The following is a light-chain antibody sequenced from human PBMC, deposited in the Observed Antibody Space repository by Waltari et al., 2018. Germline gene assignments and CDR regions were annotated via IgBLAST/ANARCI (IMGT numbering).Light chain of an antibody. J-gene: IGLJ3*02. Sequence: QSVLTQAPSVSAAPGQKVTISCAGSSSNIGNKYVSWYQQFPGTAPKLLIYDNDKRPAGIPDRFSASKSGTSATLGITGLQTGDEANYDCGTWDTSLSAWVFGGGTKLTVL. CDR1: SSNIGNKY. CDR2: DND. CDR3: GTWDTSLSAWV. V-gene: IGLV1-51*01.